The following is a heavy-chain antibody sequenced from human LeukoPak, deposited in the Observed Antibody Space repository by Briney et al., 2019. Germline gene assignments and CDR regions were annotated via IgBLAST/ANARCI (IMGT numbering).Heavy chain of an antibody. CDR1: GFTFGDYA. J-gene: IGHJ4*02. CDR2: ISWNGGST. V-gene: IGHV3-9*01. D-gene: IGHD3-16*01. CDR3: ANDIEPQGYYASGFHY. Sequence: PGGSLRLSCAASGFTFGDYAMHWVRQAPGKGLEWVSGISWNGGSTGYADSVKGRFTISRDNAKNSLYLQMNSLRAEHTALSYCANDIEPQGYYASGFHYWGQGPLVTLSS.